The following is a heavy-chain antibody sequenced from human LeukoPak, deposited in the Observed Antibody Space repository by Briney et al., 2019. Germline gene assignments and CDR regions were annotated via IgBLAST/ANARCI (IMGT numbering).Heavy chain of an antibody. CDR2: IYSGGST. V-gene: IGHV3-53*04. CDR1: GFTVSSSY. D-gene: IGHD2-2*01. Sequence: PGGSLRLSCAASGFTVSSSYMSWVRQAPGKGLEWVSVIYSGGSTYYADSVKGRFTISRHNSKNTLYLQMNSLRAEDTAVYYCARDLGYCSSTSCYAEDTHYGMDVWGQGTTVTVSS. CDR3: ARDLGYCSSTSCYAEDTHYGMDV. J-gene: IGHJ6*02.